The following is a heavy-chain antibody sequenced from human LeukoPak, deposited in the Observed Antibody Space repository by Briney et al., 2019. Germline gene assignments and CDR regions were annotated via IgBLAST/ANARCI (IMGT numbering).Heavy chain of an antibody. Sequence: GSSVKVSCKASGGTFSSYAISWVRQAPGQGLEWMGWISAYNGNTNYAQKLQGRVTMTTDTSTSTAYMELRSLRSDDTAVYYCARDGEYCSSTSCYYYGMDVWGQGTTVTVSS. CDR2: ISAYNGNT. D-gene: IGHD2-2*01. V-gene: IGHV1-18*01. J-gene: IGHJ6*02. CDR3: ARDGEYCSSTSCYYYGMDV. CDR1: GGTFSSYA.